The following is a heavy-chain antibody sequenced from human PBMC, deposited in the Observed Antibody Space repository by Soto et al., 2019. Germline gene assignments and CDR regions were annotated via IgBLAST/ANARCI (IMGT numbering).Heavy chain of an antibody. CDR1: GGSISSGGYY. V-gene: IGHV4-31*03. Sequence: QVQLQESGAGLVKPSQTLSLTCTVSGGSISSGGYYWSWIRQHPGKGLEWIGYIYYSGSTYYNPSLKSRVTISVDTSKNQFSLKLSSVTAADTAVYYCARDTSSGSKPDYYYYGMDVWGQGTTVTVSS. J-gene: IGHJ6*02. CDR2: IYYSGST. D-gene: IGHD3-22*01. CDR3: ARDTSSGSKPDYYYYGMDV.